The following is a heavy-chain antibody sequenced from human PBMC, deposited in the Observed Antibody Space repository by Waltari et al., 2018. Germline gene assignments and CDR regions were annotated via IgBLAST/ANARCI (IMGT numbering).Heavy chain of an antibody. Sequence: GKGVGWGAVISYDGRNKYYADSVKGRFTISRDNSKNTLYLQMNSLRAEDTAVYYCARDGGGGSYLLAFDIWGQGTMVTVSS. CDR2: ISYDGRNK. V-gene: IGHV3-30*04. J-gene: IGHJ3*02. D-gene: IGHD1-26*01. CDR3: ARDGGGGSYLLAFDI.